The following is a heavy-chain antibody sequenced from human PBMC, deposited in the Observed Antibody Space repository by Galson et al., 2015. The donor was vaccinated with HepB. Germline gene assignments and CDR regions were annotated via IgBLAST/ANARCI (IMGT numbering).Heavy chain of an antibody. J-gene: IGHJ4*02. D-gene: IGHD2-2*01. V-gene: IGHV3-64D*06. CDR1: GFTFSSYA. Sequence: SLRLSCAASGFTFSSYAMHWVRRAPGKGLEYVSAISSNGGSTYYADSVKGRFTISRDNSKNTLYLQMSSLRAEDTAVYYCVKDRRDQLLHYWGQGTLVTVSS. CDR2: ISSNGGST. CDR3: VKDRRDQLLHY.